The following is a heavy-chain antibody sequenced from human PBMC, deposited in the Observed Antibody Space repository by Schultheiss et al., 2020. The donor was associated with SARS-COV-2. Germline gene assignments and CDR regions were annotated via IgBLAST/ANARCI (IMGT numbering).Heavy chain of an antibody. CDR3: ARWGYSGSYKGDFDY. V-gene: IGHV4-34*01. Sequence: SETLSLTCAVYGGSFSGYYWSWIRQPPGKGLEWIGEINHSGSTNYNPSLKSRVTISVDTSKNQFSLKLSSVTAADTAVYYCARWGYSGSYKGDFDYWGQGTLVTVSS. CDR2: INHSGST. D-gene: IGHD1-26*01. CDR1: GGSFSGYY. J-gene: IGHJ4*02.